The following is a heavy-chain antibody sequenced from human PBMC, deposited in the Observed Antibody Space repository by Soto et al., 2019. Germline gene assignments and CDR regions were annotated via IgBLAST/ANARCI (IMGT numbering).Heavy chain of an antibody. CDR2: IIPIFGTA. V-gene: IGHV1-69*01. CDR1: GGTFSSYA. CDR3: ARGSGYSGYDEYYFDY. J-gene: IGHJ4*02. D-gene: IGHD5-12*01. Sequence: QVQLVQSGAEVKKPGSSVKVSCKASGGTFSSYAISWVRQAPGQGLEWMGGIIPIFGTANYAQKFQGRVTITADESTSTADMELSSLRSEDTAVYYCARGSGYSGYDEYYFDYWGQGTLVTVSS.